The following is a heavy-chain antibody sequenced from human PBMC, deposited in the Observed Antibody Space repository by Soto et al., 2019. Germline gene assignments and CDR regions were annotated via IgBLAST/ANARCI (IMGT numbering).Heavy chain of an antibody. CDR1: GFTFSNYA. Sequence: EVQLLESGGGLVQPGGSLRLSCAASGFTFSNYAMSWVRQAPGKGLEWVSTISTSGGSTYSADSVKGRFTISRDNSKNTLDLQMNSLRAEDTAVYYCARDCLVAYTYGSYYFDYWGQGTLVTVSS. J-gene: IGHJ4*02. CDR2: ISTSGGST. D-gene: IGHD5-18*01. CDR3: ARDCLVAYTYGSYYFDY. V-gene: IGHV3-23*01.